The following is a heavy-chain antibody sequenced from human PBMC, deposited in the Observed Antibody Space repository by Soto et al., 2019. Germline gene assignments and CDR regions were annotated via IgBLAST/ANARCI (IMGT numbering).Heavy chain of an antibody. CDR2: IYHSGNT. CDR3: ATSGWNEDFYYYYGMDV. D-gene: IGHD6-19*01. Sequence: NPSETLSLTCAVSGDSVTRSNWWSWVRQSPGKGLEWIGEIYHSGNTKYNPSLKSRITMSVDKAKNQFSLKMTSVTAADTAVYYCATSGWNEDFYYYYGMDVWGQGTTVTVSS. CDR1: GDSVTRSNW. V-gene: IGHV4-4*02. J-gene: IGHJ6*02.